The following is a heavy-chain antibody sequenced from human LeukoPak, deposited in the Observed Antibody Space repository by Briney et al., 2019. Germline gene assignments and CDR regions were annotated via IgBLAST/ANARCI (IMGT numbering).Heavy chain of an antibody. CDR1: GGSFSGYY. V-gene: IGHV4-34*01. D-gene: IGHD3-22*01. J-gene: IGHJ3*02. CDR3: ARDSHIYDSRNAFDI. CDR2: INHSGST. Sequence: PSETLSLTCAVYGGSFSGYYWSWIRQPPGKGLEWIGEINHSGSTNYNPSLKSRVTISVDTSKNQFSLKLSSVTAADTAVYYCARDSHIYDSRNAFDIWGQGTMVTVSS.